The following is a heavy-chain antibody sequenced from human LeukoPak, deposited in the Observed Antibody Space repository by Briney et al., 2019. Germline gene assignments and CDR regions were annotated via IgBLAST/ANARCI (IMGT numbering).Heavy chain of an antibody. CDR1: GFTFSDYY. CDR2: ISSSGSTI. D-gene: IGHD1-20*01. J-gene: IGHJ3*02. Sequence: PGGPLRLSCAASGFTFSDYYMSWIRQAPGKGLEWVSYISSSGSTIYYADSVKGRFTISRDNAKNSLYLQMNSLRAEDTAVYYCARVGMGPSNWYAFDIWGQGTMVTVSS. V-gene: IGHV3-11*01. CDR3: ARVGMGPSNWYAFDI.